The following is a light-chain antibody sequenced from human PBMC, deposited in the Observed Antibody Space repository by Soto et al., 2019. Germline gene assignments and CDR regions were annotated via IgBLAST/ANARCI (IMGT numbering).Light chain of an antibody. J-gene: IGLJ1*01. CDR2: VNSDGSH. Sequence: QLVLTQSPSASASLGASVKLTCTLSSGHRSYAIAWHQQQPEKGPRYLMKVNSDGSHTKGDGIPDRFSGSSSGAERHLTISSLQSEDEADYYCQTWGTGIRVFGTGTKVTVL. CDR1: SGHRSYA. CDR3: QTWGTGIRV. V-gene: IGLV4-69*01.